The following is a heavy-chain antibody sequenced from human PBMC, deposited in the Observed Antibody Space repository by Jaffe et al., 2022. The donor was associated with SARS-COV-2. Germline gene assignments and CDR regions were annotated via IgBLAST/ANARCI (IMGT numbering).Heavy chain of an antibody. CDR1: GGSFSGYY. CDR2: INHSGST. CDR3: ARGRYSGYDSHDY. V-gene: IGHV4-34*01. J-gene: IGHJ4*02. Sequence: QVQLQQWGAGLLKPSETLSLTCAVYGGSFSGYYWSWIRQPPGKGLEWIGEINHSGSTNYNPSLKSRVTISVDTSKNQFSLKLSSVTAADTAVYYCARGRYSGYDSHDYWGQGTLVTVSS. D-gene: IGHD5-12*01.